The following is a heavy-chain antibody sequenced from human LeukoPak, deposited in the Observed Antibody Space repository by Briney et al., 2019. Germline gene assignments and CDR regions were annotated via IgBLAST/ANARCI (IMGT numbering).Heavy chain of an antibody. J-gene: IGHJ4*02. D-gene: IGHD6-19*01. V-gene: IGHV1-2*02. Sequence: ASVKDSCKASGYTFTGYYMHWVRQAPGQGLEWMGWINPNSGGTNYAQKFQGRVTMTRDTSITTAYMALGRLRSDDTPVYYCARETEYSSAWYSIDSWGQGTLVTVSS. CDR3: ARETEYSSAWYSIDS. CDR1: GYTFTGYY. CDR2: INPNSGGT.